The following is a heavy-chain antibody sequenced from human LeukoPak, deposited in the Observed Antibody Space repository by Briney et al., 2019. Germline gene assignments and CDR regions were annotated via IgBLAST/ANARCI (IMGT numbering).Heavy chain of an antibody. CDR1: GGSFSGYY. CDR2: IYYSGST. D-gene: IGHD3-9*01. V-gene: IGHV4-31*11. CDR3: ARMLTLNWFDP. J-gene: IGHJ5*02. Sequence: SETLSLTCAVYGGSFSGYYWSWIRQHPGKGLEWIGYIYYSGSTYYNPSLKSRVTISVDTSKNQFSLKLSSVTAADTAVYYCARMLTLNWFDPWGQGTLVTVSS.